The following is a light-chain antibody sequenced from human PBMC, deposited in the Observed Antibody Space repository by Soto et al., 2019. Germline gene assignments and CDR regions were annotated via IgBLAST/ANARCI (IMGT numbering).Light chain of an antibody. CDR3: QHYNSYSEA. CDR1: QVISSY. V-gene: IGKV1-9*01. CDR2: SAS. Sequence: DIQLTQSPSFLSASVGDRVTITCRASQVISSYLAWSQQQPGKAPKLLSYSASTLQSGVPSMCSGMASGTECTRTISSLQPDDVATYYCQHYNSYSEAFGQGTKVDIK. J-gene: IGKJ1*01.